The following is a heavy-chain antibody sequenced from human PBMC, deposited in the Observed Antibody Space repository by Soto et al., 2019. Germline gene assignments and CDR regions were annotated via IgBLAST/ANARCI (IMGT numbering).Heavy chain of an antibody. Sequence: GGSLRLSCAASGFTFSSYAMSWVRQAPGKGLEWVSAISGSGGSTYYADSVKGRFTISRDNSKNTLYLQMNSLRAEDTAVYYCAKDTAIYDSSGYPDHRDYWGQGTLVTVSS. CDR3: AKDTAIYDSSGYPDHRDY. J-gene: IGHJ4*02. D-gene: IGHD3-22*01. CDR1: GFTFSSYA. V-gene: IGHV3-23*01. CDR2: ISGSGGST.